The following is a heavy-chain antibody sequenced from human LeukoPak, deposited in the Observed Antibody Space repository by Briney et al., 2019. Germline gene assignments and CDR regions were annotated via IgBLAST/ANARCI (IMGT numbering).Heavy chain of an antibody. CDR1: GYTFGTYS. D-gene: IGHD1-14*01. Sequence: GGSLRLSCTASGYTFGTYSMTWVRQAPGKGLEWVSGIYGSGRDTFYADSVKGRFTISKDNSKNTLFLQMNSLRAEDTAIYYCAKAFRLTAKYGMDVWGQGTTVTVSS. CDR2: IYGSGRDT. CDR3: AKAFRLTAKYGMDV. V-gene: IGHV3-23*01. J-gene: IGHJ6*02.